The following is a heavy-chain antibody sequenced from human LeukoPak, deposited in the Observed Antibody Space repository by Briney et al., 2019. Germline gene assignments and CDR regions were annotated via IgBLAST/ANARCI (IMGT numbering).Heavy chain of an antibody. J-gene: IGHJ4*02. CDR2: IERKTDGGTT. CDR3: SRDEDGGNPFDF. V-gene: IGHV3-15*04. D-gene: IGHD4-23*01. CDR1: GFTFNYAR. Sequence: GGSLRLSCAASGFTFNYARMSWVRQAPGKGLEWVGRIERKTDGGTTDYAAPVKGRFIISRDDSENTLYLQMNGLKSEDTAVYYCSRDEDGGNPFDFWGQGTLVTVSS.